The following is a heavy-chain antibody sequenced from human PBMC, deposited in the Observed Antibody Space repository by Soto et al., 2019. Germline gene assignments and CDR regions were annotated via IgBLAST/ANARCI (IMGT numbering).Heavy chain of an antibody. Sequence: GGSLRLSCAASGFTFSSYALGWVRQAPGRGLECVSAISGSGVSTFYADSVKGRFTISRDTSKNTLYLQMNTLTAEDTAVYYCAKDHRIWGRLVEYMDVWGQGTTVTVSS. CDR2: ISGSGVST. CDR1: GFTFSSYA. V-gene: IGHV3-23*01. D-gene: IGHD3-10*01. CDR3: AKDHRIWGRLVEYMDV. J-gene: IGHJ6*02.